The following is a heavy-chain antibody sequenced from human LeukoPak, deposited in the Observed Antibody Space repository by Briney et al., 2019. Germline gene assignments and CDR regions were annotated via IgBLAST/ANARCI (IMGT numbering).Heavy chain of an antibody. CDR3: ARDLGLSVGYCSSTSCFLDY. CDR2: ISVYNGNT. CDR1: GYTFTSYG. J-gene: IGHJ4*02. Sequence: ASVKVSCKASGYTFTSYGISWVQQAPGQGLEWMGWISVYNGNTNYAQKLQGRVTMTTDTSTSTAYMELRSLRSDDTAVYYCARDLGLSVGYCSSTSCFLDYWGQGTLVTVSS. V-gene: IGHV1-18*01. D-gene: IGHD2-2*03.